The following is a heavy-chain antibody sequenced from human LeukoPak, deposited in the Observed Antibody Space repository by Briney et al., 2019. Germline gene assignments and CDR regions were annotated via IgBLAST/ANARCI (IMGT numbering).Heavy chain of an antibody. CDR1: GYTFTSYD. V-gene: IGHV1-8*01. J-gene: IGHJ4*02. D-gene: IGHD3-10*01. CDR2: MNPNSGNT. CDR3: ARDRLVRGVISPFDY. Sequence: ASVKVSCKASGYTFTSYDINWVRQATGQGLEWMRWMNPNSGNTGYAQKFQGRVTMTTVTSTSTAYMELRSLRSDDTAVYYCARDRLVRGVISPFDYWGQGTLVTVSS.